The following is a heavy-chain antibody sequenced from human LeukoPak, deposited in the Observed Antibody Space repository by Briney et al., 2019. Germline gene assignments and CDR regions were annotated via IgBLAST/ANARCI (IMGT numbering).Heavy chain of an antibody. CDR3: ARSIPAASWGAFDI. D-gene: IGHD2-2*01. J-gene: IGHJ3*02. CDR1: GGSFSGYY. V-gene: IGHV4-34*01. CDR2: INHSGST. Sequence: SETLSPTCAVYGGSFSGYYWSWIRQPPGKGLEWIGEINHSGSTNYNPSLKSRVTISVDTSKNQFSLKLSSVTAADTAVYYCARSIPAASWGAFDIWGQGTMVTVSS.